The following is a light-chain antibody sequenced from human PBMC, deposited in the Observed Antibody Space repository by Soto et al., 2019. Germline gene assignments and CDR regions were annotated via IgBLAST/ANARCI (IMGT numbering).Light chain of an antibody. CDR2: GAS. V-gene: IGKV3-20*01. Sequence: EIVLTQSPGTLSLSPGERATLSCRASQSVSSSYLAWYQQKPGQAPRLLIYGASSRATGIPDRFSGSGSGTDFPLTISRLEPEDFAVYYCLQYDSSPLTFGGGTKVEIK. CDR1: QSVSSSY. CDR3: LQYDSSPLT. J-gene: IGKJ4*01.